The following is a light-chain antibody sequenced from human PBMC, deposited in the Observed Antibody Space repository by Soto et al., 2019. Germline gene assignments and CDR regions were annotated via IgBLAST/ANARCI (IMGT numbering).Light chain of an antibody. J-gene: IGKJ5*01. CDR2: GAS. V-gene: IGKV3-20*01. CDR3: QHYGAFPIT. Sequence: EIVFTHSPGTLSLPPGERATLSCRASQSVSSSYLAWYQQKPGQAPRLLIYGASSRATGIPDRFSGSGSGTDFTLTISRLEPEDFAVYYCQHYGAFPITFGQGTRLEIK. CDR1: QSVSSSY.